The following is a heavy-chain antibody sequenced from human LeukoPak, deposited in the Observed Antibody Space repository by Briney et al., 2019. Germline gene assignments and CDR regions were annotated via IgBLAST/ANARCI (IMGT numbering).Heavy chain of an antibody. Sequence: RAGGSLRLSCAASGFTFRSYAMSWVRQAPGKGLEWVSGISGGTGNTYYTDSMKGRFTISRDDSKNTLYLQMNSLRAEDTAVYYCAKSGSNRFDYWGQGTLVTVSS. J-gene: IGHJ4*02. D-gene: IGHD5-24*01. CDR3: AKSGSNRFDY. CDR1: GFTFRSYA. CDR2: ISGGTGNT. V-gene: IGHV3-23*01.